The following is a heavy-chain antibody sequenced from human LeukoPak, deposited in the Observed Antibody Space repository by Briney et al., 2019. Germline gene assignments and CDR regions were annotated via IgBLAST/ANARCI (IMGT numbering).Heavy chain of an antibody. CDR1: GASISRSSYY. D-gene: IGHD5-12*01. J-gene: IGHJ5*02. Sequence: SETLSLTCTVSGASISRSSYYWGWIRQPPGKGLEWIGYIYYSGSTNYNPSLKSRVTISVDTSKNQFSLKLSSVTAADTAVYYCARGGYSGYDFDPWGQGTLVTVSS. CDR2: IYYSGST. V-gene: IGHV4-61*05. CDR3: ARGGYSGYDFDP.